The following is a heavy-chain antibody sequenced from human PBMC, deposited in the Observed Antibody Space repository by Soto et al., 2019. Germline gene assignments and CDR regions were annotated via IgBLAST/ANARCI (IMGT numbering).Heavy chain of an antibody. CDR2: ISAYNGNT. CDR1: GYTFTSYG. V-gene: IGHV1-18*01. D-gene: IGHD3-9*01. CDR3: ARVFYDILTGYYTYYFDY. J-gene: IGHJ4*02. Sequence: ASVKVSCKASGYTFTSYGISWVRQAPGQGLEWMGWISAYNGNTNYAQKLQGRVTMTTDTSTSTAYMELRSLRSDDTAVYYCARVFYDILTGYYTYYFDYWGQGTLVTVS.